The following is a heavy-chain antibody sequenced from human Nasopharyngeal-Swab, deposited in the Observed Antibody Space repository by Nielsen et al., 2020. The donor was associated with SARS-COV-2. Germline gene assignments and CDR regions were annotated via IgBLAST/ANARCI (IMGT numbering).Heavy chain of an antibody. J-gene: IGHJ5*02. CDR3: ATQPPLNYDILTGYYPSSHNWFDP. D-gene: IGHD3-9*01. CDR2: FDPEDGET. V-gene: IGHV1-24*01. Sequence: ASVKVSCKVSGYTLTELSMHWVRQAPGKGLEWMGGFDPEDGETIYAQKFQGRVTMTEDTSTDTAYMELSSLRSENTAVYYCATQPPLNYDILTGYYPSSHNWFDPWGQGTLVTVSS. CDR1: GYTLTELS.